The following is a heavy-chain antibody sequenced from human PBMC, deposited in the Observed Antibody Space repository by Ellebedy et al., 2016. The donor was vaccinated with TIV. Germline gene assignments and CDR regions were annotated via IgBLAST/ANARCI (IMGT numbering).Heavy chain of an antibody. J-gene: IGHJ5*02. CDR3: ARGSTRGWPDSLQFDP. CDR1: GGSISSTNW. CDR2: IYHSGST. D-gene: IGHD6-19*01. V-gene: IGHV4-4*02. Sequence: MPGGSLRLSCTVSGGSISSTNWWTWARPPPGKGLEWIGEIYHSGSTNYNPSLKSRVTISVDKSKNQVSLTLCSVTAADTALYYCARGSTRGWPDSLQFDPWGQGTLVTVSS.